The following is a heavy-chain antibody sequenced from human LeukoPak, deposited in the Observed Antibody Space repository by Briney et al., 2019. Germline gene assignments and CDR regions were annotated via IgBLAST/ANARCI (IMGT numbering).Heavy chain of an antibody. D-gene: IGHD2-15*01. CDR3: AKDQDIVDYYGMDV. CDR1: GFTFDDYA. Sequence: QPGRSLRLSCAASGFTFDDYAMHWVRQAPGKGLEWVSGISWNSGSISYADSVKGRFTISRDNAKNSLYLQMNSLRAEDTALYYCAKDQDIVDYYGMDVWGQGTTATVSS. V-gene: IGHV3-9*01. J-gene: IGHJ6*02. CDR2: ISWNSGSI.